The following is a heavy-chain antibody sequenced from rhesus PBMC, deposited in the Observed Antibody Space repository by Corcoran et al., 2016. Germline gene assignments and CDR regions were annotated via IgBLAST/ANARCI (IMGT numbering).Heavy chain of an antibody. J-gene: IGHJ4*01. V-gene: IGHV4-76*01. Sequence: QVQLQESGPGVVKPSETLSLTCAVSGYSISSGYDWRWIRQPPGKGLELIGYIYGSSGSTNYNPSLKNRVTISKDTSKNQVSLKLSSVTAADTAVYYCAREGLRYYFDDWGQGVLVTVSS. CDR1: GYSISSGYD. CDR2: IYGSSGST. D-gene: IGHD2-21*01. CDR3: AREGLRYYFDD.